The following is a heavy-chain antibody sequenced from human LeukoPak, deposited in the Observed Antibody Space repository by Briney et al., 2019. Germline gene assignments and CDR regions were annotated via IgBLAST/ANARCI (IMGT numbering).Heavy chain of an antibody. D-gene: IGHD3-10*01. CDR3: ARVTYGSGTYGAFDY. J-gene: IGHJ4*02. CDR1: GFTLSSHG. V-gene: IGHV3-23*01. Sequence: GRSLRLSCAASGFTLSSHGMSWVRQAPGKGLEWVSTISGSGDNTYYADSVKGRFTISRDNSKNTLYLQMNSLRAEDTAVYYCARVTYGSGTYGAFDYWGQGTLVTVSS. CDR2: ISGSGDNT.